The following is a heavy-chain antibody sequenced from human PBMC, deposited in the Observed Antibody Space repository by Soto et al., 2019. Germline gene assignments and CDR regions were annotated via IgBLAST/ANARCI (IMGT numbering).Heavy chain of an antibody. CDR2: IITIFGTS. J-gene: IGHJ4*02. D-gene: IGHD5-12*01. Sequence: QVQLVQSGAEVKKPGSSVKVSCTTSGDIFSGYSISWVRQAPGQGLEWMGGIITIFGTSNYAQRFHGRVTITAEKSTSTVYMELYSLKSEDTAVYYGAIDLGSGDDPGDYWGQGTLVTVSS. CDR1: GDIFSGYS. CDR3: AIDLGSGDDPGDY. V-gene: IGHV1-69*14.